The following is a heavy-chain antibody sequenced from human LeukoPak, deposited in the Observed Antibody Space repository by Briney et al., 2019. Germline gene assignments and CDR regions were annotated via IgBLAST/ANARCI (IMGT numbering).Heavy chain of an antibody. CDR2: INHSGST. CDR3: ATFRGTATTAFYFDY. CDR1: GGSFSGYY. V-gene: IGHV4-34*01. Sequence: PSETLSLTCAVYGGSFSGYYWSWIRQPPGKGLEWIEEINHSGSTNYNPSLKSRVTISVDTSKNQFSLKLSSVTAEDTAVYYCATFRGTATTAFYFDYWGQGTLVTVSS. D-gene: IGHD5-24*01. J-gene: IGHJ4*02.